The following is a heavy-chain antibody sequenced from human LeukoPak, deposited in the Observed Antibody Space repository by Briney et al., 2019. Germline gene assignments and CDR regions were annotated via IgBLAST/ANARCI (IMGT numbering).Heavy chain of an antibody. CDR2: INSDGSST. V-gene: IGHV3-74*01. J-gene: IGHJ6*03. CDR1: GFTFSSYW. CDR3: ARPRYYYYMDV. Sequence: GSLRLSCAASGFTFSSYWMHWVRQAPGKGLLWVSRINSDGSSTSYADSVKGRFTISRDNAKNTLYLQMNSLRAEDTAVYYCARPRYYYYMDVWGKGTTVTVSS.